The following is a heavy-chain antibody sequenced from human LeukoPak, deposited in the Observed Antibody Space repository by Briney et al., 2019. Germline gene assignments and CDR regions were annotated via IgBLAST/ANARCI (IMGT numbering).Heavy chain of an antibody. Sequence: PGGSLRLSWAASGFTFSRSAMTWVRQTPGKGLDWVSSISSSGNTYYADSVKGRFTISRDNSKNMLYLQMNSLRAEDTAVYYCVTGRIPEDGLDFWGQGTLVTVSS. D-gene: IGHD6-13*01. CDR2: ISSSGNT. CDR3: VTGRIPEDGLDF. CDR1: GFTFSRSA. J-gene: IGHJ4*02. V-gene: IGHV3-23*01.